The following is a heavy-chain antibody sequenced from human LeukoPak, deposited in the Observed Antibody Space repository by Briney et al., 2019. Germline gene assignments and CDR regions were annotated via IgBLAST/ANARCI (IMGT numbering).Heavy chain of an antibody. D-gene: IGHD6-19*01. CDR1: GFSISTSEMR. J-gene: IGHJ4*02. V-gene: IGHV2-70*04. CDR2: VDWGDDK. CDR3: ARPHGSSGWYYLDY. Sequence: SGPTLVNPTQTLTLTCTFSGFSISTSEMRVSWIRQPPGKALEWHARVDWGDDKFYSTSLKTRLTISKDTSKNQVVLTMTNMDPLDTATYYCARPHGSSGWYYLDYWGQGILVTVSS.